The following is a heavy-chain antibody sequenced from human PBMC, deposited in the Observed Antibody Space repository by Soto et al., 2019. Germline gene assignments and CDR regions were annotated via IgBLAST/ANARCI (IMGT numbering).Heavy chain of an antibody. CDR1: GYTFTSYA. CDR3: ARAPAGMLALGDY. Sequence: QVQLLQSGAEVKKPGASVKASCKASGYTFTSYAMHWVRQAPGQRLEWMGWINAGNGNTKYSQKSQARVTITRETYESTAYMELSSLRSEETDVYYCARAPAGMLALGDYRGQGTLVTVSS. J-gene: IGHJ4*02. CDR2: INAGNGNT. V-gene: IGHV1-3*01. D-gene: IGHD6-13*01.